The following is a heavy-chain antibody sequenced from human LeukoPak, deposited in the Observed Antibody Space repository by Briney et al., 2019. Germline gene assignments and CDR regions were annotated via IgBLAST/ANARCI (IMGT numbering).Heavy chain of an antibody. Sequence: ASVKVSCKASGYTFTSYGISWVRQAPGQGLEWMGWISAYNGNTNYAQKLQGRVTMTTDTSTSTDYMELRRLRSDGTAVYYCARIELYYDFWSGQDYWGQGTLVTVSS. CDR3: ARIELYYDFWSGQDY. V-gene: IGHV1-18*01. CDR2: ISAYNGNT. D-gene: IGHD3-3*01. J-gene: IGHJ4*02. CDR1: GYTFTSYG.